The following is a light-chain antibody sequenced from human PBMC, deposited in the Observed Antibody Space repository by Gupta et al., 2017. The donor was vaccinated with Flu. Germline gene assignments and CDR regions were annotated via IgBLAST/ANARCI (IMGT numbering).Light chain of an antibody. CDR2: GVN. V-gene: IGLV2-11*01. CDR1: SSDVGSFNY. CDR3: FSYAGSNIYV. Sequence: QSALTQPRSVSGSPAQSVTISCTATSSDVGSFNYVSWYQQHPGKAPKVVIYGVNKRPSGVPDRFSGSKSGNTAFLTISGLQADDDADYYCFSYAGSNIYVFGIGTKVTVL. J-gene: IGLJ1*01.